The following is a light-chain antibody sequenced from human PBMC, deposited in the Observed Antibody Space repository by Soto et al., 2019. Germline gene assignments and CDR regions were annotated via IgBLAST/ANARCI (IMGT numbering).Light chain of an antibody. CDR3: QQLHSYPLT. CDR2: AAS. J-gene: IGKJ4*01. Sequence: IQLTQSPSSLSASIGDRVTITCRVGQGISTFLAWYQQTPRKAPKLLIYAASTLQSGVPSRFSGSGSGTDFTLTISSLQPEDFATYYCQQLHSYPLTFGGGTKVEIK. CDR1: QGISTF. V-gene: IGKV1-9*01.